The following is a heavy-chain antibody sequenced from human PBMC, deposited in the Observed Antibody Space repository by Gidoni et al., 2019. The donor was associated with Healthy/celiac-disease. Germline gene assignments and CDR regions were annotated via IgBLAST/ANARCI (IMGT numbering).Heavy chain of an antibody. CDR1: GFTFSSYG. J-gene: IGHJ3*02. CDR3: ARGGRFGQWEPIAWGAFDI. V-gene: IGHV3-33*01. Sequence: QVQLVESGGGVVQPGRSLRLSCAASGFTFSSYGMHWVRQAPGKGLEWVAVIWYDGSNKYYADSVKGRFTISRDNSKNTLYLQMNSLRAEDTAVYYCARGGRFGQWEPIAWGAFDIWGQGTMVTVSS. CDR2: IWYDGSNK. D-gene: IGHD1-26*01.